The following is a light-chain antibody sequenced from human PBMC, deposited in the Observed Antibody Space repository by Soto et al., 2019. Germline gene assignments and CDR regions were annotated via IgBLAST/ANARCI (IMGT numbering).Light chain of an antibody. CDR2: ASS. CDR1: QSISIY. Sequence: DIQMTQSPSSLSASVGDRVTITCRTSQSISIYLNWYQQIPGKAPKLLIYASSNLHTGVPSRFSGSASGTDFTLTISSLQPEDSATYYCQQTHSNPRTFGQGTKVEIK. CDR3: QQTHSNPRT. J-gene: IGKJ1*01. V-gene: IGKV1-39*01.